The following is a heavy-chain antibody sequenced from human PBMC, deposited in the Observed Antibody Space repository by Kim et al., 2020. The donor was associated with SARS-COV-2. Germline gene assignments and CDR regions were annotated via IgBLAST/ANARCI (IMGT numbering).Heavy chain of an antibody. V-gene: IGHV1-3*01. D-gene: IGHD3-22*01. J-gene: IGHJ3*02. CDR3: ARPRTSITMIVVVDAFDI. Sequence: QGRVTITRETSASTAYMELSSLRSEDTAVYYCARPRTSITMIVVVDAFDIWGQGTMVTVSS.